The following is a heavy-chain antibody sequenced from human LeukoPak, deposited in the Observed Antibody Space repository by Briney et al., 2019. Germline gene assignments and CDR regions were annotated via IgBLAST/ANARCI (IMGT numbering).Heavy chain of an antibody. J-gene: IGHJ3*02. D-gene: IGHD1-26*01. CDR3: AKDRSGTYYSSDAFDI. CDR2: ISWNSGDL. CDR1: GFTFVDYA. Sequence: SLRLSCAASGFTFVDYAMHWVRQPPGKGLEWVSGISWNSGDLGYADSVRGRFTISRDNAKHSLYLQMNGLRTEDMALYYCAKDRSGTYYSSDAFDIWGQGTMVTVSS. V-gene: IGHV3-9*03.